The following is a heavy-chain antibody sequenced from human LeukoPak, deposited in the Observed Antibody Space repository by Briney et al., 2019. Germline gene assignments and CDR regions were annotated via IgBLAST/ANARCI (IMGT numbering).Heavy chain of an antibody. J-gene: IGHJ4*01. Sequence: GGSLRLSCGVSGFKFSSYWMNWVRQVPGKGLMWVAHINTNGDSANYADSVKGRFTISRDNAKSTLSLQMNSLRAEDTAIYYCVRDNAYTFDYWGQGTLVTVSS. V-gene: IGHV3-74*01. CDR3: VRDNAYTFDY. CDR1: GFKFSSYW. CDR2: INTNGDSA. D-gene: IGHD5-24*01.